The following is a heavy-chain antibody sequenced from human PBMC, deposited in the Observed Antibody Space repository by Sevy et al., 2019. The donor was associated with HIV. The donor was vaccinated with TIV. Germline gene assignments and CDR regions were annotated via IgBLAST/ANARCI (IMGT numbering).Heavy chain of an antibody. V-gene: IGHV3-20*04. J-gene: IGHJ5*02. CDR2: INWNGGST. Sequence: GGSLRLSCAASGLTFDDYGMTWVRQAPGKGLEWVSSINWNGGSTGYADSVKGRFTMSRDNAKNFLYLQMKSLRAEDTALYYCARSLGYCTNGVCSHSDAWGQGTLVTVSS. CDR1: GLTFDDYG. D-gene: IGHD2-8*01. CDR3: ARSLGYCTNGVCSHSDA.